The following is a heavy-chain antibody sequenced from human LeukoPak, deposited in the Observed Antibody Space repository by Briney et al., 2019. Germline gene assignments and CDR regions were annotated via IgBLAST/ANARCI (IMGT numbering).Heavy chain of an antibody. J-gene: IGHJ4*02. V-gene: IGHV4-59*01. CDR1: GYSIDSGYY. Sequence: SETLSLTCVVSGYSIDSGYYWCWIRQPPGRGLEWIGYIYYNGGTNYNPSLKSRVTISVDTSENQFSLKLSSVTAADTAVYYCARGEIRLAGTLDHWGQGTLVTVSS. CDR2: IYYNGGT. D-gene: IGHD6-19*01. CDR3: ARGEIRLAGTLDH.